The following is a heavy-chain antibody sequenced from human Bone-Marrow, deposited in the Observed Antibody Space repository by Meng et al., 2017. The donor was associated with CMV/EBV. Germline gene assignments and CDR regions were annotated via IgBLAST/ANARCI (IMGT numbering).Heavy chain of an antibody. CDR3: ARLRGYSNPPEY. J-gene: IGHJ4*02. V-gene: IGHV5-51*01. CDR1: GYRFSIYW. Sequence: GESLKISCKGSGYRFSIYWIAWVRQMPGKGLEWMGIIYPGDSDIRYSPSFQGQVTISADKSISTAYLQWSSLKASDTAMYYCARLRGYSNPPEYWGQGTLVAVSS. CDR2: IYPGDSDI. D-gene: IGHD4-11*01.